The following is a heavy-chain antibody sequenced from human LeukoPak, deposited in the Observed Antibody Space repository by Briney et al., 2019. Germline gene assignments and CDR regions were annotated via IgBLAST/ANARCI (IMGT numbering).Heavy chain of an antibody. Sequence: PGGSLRLSCATSGFTFSRHSLNWVRQAPGKGLEWVSTISASGGTPYLADSVKGRFTISRDNSKNTLYLQMNSLRAADTAVYYCAKGVGDPMGATTHLDYWGQGILVTVSS. CDR3: AKGVGDPMGATTHLDY. D-gene: IGHD1-26*01. J-gene: IGHJ4*02. CDR2: ISASGGTP. V-gene: IGHV3-23*01. CDR1: GFTFSRHS.